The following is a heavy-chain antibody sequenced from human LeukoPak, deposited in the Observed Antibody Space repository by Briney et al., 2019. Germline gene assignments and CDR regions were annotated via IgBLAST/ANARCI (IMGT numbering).Heavy chain of an antibody. Sequence: PGRSLRLSCAASGFTFDDYAMHWVRQTPGKGLEWVSGISWNSGSIGYADSVKGRFTISRDNAKNSLYLQMNSLRAEDMALYYCAKGYCTNGVCYGFPLDAFDIWGQGTMVTVSS. V-gene: IGHV3-9*03. D-gene: IGHD2-8*01. CDR1: GFTFDDYA. CDR3: AKGYCTNGVCYGFPLDAFDI. J-gene: IGHJ3*02. CDR2: ISWNSGSI.